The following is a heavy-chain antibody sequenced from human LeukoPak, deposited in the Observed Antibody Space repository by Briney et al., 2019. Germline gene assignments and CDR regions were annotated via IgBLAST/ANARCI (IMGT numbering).Heavy chain of an antibody. CDR3: ARDLGKSGYSYDYVDY. CDR1: GFMFSSYW. D-gene: IGHD5-18*01. J-gene: IGHJ4*02. Sequence: TGGSLRLSCAASGFMFSSYWMSWVRQAPGKGLEWVSNINKDGGEKYYVDSVKGRFTISRDNAKNSLYLQMNSLRAEDTAVYYCARDLGKSGYSYDYVDYWGQGTLVTVSS. CDR2: INKDGGEK. V-gene: IGHV3-7*01.